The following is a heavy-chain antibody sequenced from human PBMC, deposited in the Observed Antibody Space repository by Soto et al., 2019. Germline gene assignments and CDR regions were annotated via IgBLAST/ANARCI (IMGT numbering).Heavy chain of an antibody. J-gene: IGHJ5*02. CDR1: GVTFTNYA. V-gene: IGHV3-23*01. Sequence: EVQLSESGGDLRQPGGSLRLSCAASGVTFTNYAMTWVRQTPGKGLEWVSGISASGGLKYYADSTNILYLQMDNLRDEDTALYYFAREVGAPSGWLDPWGQGTQVTVSS. D-gene: IGHD1-26*01. CDR3: AREVGAPSGWLDP. CDR2: ISASGGLK.